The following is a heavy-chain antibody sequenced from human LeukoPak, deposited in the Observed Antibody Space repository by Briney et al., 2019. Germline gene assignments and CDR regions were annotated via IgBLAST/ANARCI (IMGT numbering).Heavy chain of an antibody. CDR3: ARNPYYDSKGYYAY. J-gene: IGHJ4*02. CDR2: INIYKGNT. Sequence: ASVKVSCKASGYTFTSYYMHWVRQAPGQGLEWMGWINIYKGNTKYAQNFQGRVTMTTDTSTSTAYMELRSLRSDDTALYYCARNPYYDSKGYYAYWGQGTLVTVSS. D-gene: IGHD3-22*01. CDR1: GYTFTSYY. V-gene: IGHV1-18*04.